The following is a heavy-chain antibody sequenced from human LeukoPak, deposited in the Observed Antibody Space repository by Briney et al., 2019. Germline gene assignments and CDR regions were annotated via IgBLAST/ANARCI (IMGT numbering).Heavy chain of an antibody. V-gene: IGHV1-2*02. CDR2: INPNSGGT. Sequence: ASVKVSCKASGYTFTGYYMHWVRQAPGQGLEWMGWINPNSGGTNYAQKFQGRVTMTRDTSISTAYMELSRLRSDDTAVYYCARDRIAAAGTRWFDPWVQGTLVTVSS. CDR3: ARDRIAAAGTRWFDP. CDR1: GYTFTGYY. J-gene: IGHJ5*02. D-gene: IGHD6-13*01.